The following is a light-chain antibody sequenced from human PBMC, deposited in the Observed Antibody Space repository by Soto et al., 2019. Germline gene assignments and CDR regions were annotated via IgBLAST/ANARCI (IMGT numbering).Light chain of an antibody. CDR3: QVWDSSSDRF. J-gene: IGLJ1*01. V-gene: IGLV3-21*02. Sequence: SYELTQPPSVSVAPGQTARITCGGTNIGSKSVHWYQQKPGQAPVLVVYDDSDRPSGIPERFSGSNSGNTATLTISRVEAGDEADYYCQVWDSSSDRFFGTGTKLTVL. CDR2: DDS. CDR1: NIGSKS.